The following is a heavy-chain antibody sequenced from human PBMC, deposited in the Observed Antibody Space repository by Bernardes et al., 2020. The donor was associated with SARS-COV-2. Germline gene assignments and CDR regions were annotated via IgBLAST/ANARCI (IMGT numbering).Heavy chain of an antibody. D-gene: IGHD2-15*01. V-gene: IGHV4-59*01. CDR2: IYYSGST. J-gene: IGHJ4*02. CDR3: ARGGPGGNDY. Sequence: ETLSLTCTVSGGSISSNYWSWIRQPPEKGLEWIGYIYYSGSTNYNPSLKSRVIISGDTSKNQFSLKLSSVSAADTAVYYCARGGPGGNDYWGQGTLVTVSS. CDR1: GGSISSNY.